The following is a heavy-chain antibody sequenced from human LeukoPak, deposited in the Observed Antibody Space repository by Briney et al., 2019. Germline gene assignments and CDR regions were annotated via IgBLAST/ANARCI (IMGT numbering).Heavy chain of an antibody. CDR1: GFTFTDFI. D-gene: IGHD1-1*01. V-gene: IGHV3-21*01. CDR2: ISSTSTYI. CDR3: ARVFEYNHYFDL. J-gene: IGHJ4*02. Sequence: PGGSLTLSCEASGFTFTDFIINWIPQAPGKGLECVSSISSTSTYIYYSDSVKGRFTVSRDNARISVFLQVDSRRAEDTAVYNCARVFEYNHYFDLGGQGTLVTVSS.